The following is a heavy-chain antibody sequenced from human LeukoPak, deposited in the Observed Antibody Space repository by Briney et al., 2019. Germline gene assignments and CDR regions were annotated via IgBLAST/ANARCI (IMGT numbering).Heavy chain of an antibody. J-gene: IGHJ6*02. D-gene: IGHD3-10*01. CDR1: GGTFSSYA. V-gene: IGHV1-69*13. CDR2: IIPIFGTA. CDR3: ARGYKRFAAYYYGSGSYYHYYYYGMDV. Sequence: SVKVSCKASGGTFSSYAISWVRQAPGQGLEWMGGIIPIFGTANYAQKFQGRVTITADESTSTAYMELSSLRSEDTAVYYCARGYKRFAAYYYGSGSYYHYYYYGMDVWGQGTTVTVSS.